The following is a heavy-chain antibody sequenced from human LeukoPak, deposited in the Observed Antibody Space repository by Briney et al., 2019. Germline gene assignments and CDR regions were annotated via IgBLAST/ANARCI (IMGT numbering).Heavy chain of an antibody. Sequence: PGGSLRLSCAASGFTFDDYAMRWVRQAPGKGLEWVSGISWNSGSIGYADSVKGRFTISRDNAKNSLYLQMNSLRAEDTALYYCAKGSSPQYGMDVWGQGTTVTVSS. V-gene: IGHV3-9*01. CDR2: ISWNSGSI. CDR3: AKGSSPQYGMDV. J-gene: IGHJ6*02. CDR1: GFTFDDYA.